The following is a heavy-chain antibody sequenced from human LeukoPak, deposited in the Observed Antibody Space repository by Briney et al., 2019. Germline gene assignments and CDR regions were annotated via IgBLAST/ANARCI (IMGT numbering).Heavy chain of an antibody. CDR3: AREGGKAPYYYGVDA. CDR2: IYYSGST. J-gene: IGHJ6*04. Sequence: SETLSLTCTVSGDSINRYYWSWLRQPPGKGLEWIGYIYYSGSTNYNPSLKSRVTISVDTSKNQFSLKLSSVTEADTAVYYCAREGGKAPYYYGVDAWGKGTTVTVSS. V-gene: IGHV4-59*01. CDR1: GDSINRYY. D-gene: IGHD3-16*01.